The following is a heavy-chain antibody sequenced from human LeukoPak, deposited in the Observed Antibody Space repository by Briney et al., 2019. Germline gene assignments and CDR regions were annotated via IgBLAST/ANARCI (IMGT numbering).Heavy chain of an antibody. J-gene: IGHJ4*02. CDR2: IYPGDSDI. D-gene: IGHD2-2*01. CDR1: GYSFTTYW. Sequence: GESLKISCRGSGYSFTTYWIGWVRQMPGKGLEWKGIIYPGDSDIRYSPSFQGQVTMSADKSINTAYLQWSSLKASDTAMYYCARRQGCSSTSCPPDSWGQGTLVTVSS. CDR3: ARRQGCSSTSCPPDS. V-gene: IGHV5-51*01.